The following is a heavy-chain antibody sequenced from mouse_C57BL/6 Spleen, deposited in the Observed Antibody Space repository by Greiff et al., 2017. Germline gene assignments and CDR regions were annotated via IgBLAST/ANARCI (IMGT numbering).Heavy chain of an antibody. D-gene: IGHD2-4*01. CDR2: IDPSDSYT. CDR1: GYTFTSYW. CDR3: SRGYYDYYSFDY. V-gene: IGHV1-69*01. J-gene: IGHJ2*01. Sequence: QVQLQQPGAELVMPGASVKLSCKASGYTFTSYWMHWVKQRPGQGLEWIGEIDPSDSYTNYNQKFKGKSTLTVDKSSSTAYMQLSSLTSEDSAVYYWSRGYYDYYSFDYWGQGTTLTVSS.